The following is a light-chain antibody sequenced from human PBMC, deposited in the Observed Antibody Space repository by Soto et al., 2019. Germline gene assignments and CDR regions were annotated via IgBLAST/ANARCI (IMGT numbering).Light chain of an antibody. CDR3: QQSYITPWT. Sequence: DIQMTQSPSSLSASVGDRVTITCRASQRISTYLNWYQQKPGKAPKLLIYDASSLQSGVPSRFSGSGSGTDFTLTISSLPPDDFATYHCQQSYITPWTFGQGTKVEIK. CDR2: DAS. CDR1: QRISTY. V-gene: IGKV1-39*01. J-gene: IGKJ1*01.